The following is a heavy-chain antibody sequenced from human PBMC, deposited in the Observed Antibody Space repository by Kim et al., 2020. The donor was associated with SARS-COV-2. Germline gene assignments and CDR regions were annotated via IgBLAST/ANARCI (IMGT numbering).Heavy chain of an antibody. CDR1: GYTFTGYY. J-gene: IGHJ4*02. CDR2: INPNSGGT. Sequence: ASVKVSCKASGYTFTGYYMHWVRQAPGQGLEWMGRINPNSGGTNYAQKFQGRVTMTRDTSISTAYMELSRLRSDDTAVYYCARESSEVVVAATLDYWGQGTLVTVSS. D-gene: IGHD2-15*01. CDR3: ARESSEVVVAATLDY. V-gene: IGHV1-2*06.